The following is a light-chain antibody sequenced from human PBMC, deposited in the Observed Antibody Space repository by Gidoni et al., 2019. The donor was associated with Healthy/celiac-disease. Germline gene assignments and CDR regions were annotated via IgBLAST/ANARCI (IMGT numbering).Light chain of an antibody. CDR3: AAWDDSLNVV. J-gene: IGLJ2*01. V-gene: IGLV1-44*01. Sequence: QSVLTQPPSASGNPGQRVTISCSGSSSNIGSNTVNWYQQLPRTAPKLLIYSNNQRPSGVPDRFSGSKSGTSASLAISGLQSEDEADYYCAAWDDSLNVVFGGGTKLTVL. CDR2: SNN. CDR1: SSNIGSNT.